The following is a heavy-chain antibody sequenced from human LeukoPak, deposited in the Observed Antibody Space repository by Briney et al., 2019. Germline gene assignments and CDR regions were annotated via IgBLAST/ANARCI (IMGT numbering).Heavy chain of an antibody. Sequence: SETLSLTCTVSGGSISSYYWSWIRQPAGKGLEWIGRIYTSGSTNYNPSLKSRVTMPGDTSKNQFSLKLSSVTAADTAVYYCARSGGLTGLFDYWGQGTLVTVSS. D-gene: IGHD1-14*01. CDR3: ARSGGLTGLFDY. V-gene: IGHV4-4*07. J-gene: IGHJ4*02. CDR2: IYTSGST. CDR1: GGSISSYY.